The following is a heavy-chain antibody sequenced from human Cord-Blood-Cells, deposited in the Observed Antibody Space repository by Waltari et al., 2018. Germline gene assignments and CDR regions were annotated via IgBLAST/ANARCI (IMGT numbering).Heavy chain of an antibody. Sequence: QVQLVQSGAEVKKPGSSVKVSCKASGGTFSSYAISWVRQAPGQGLEWMGGNIPIFGTANYAQKFQGRVTITADKSTSTAYMELSSLRSEDTAVYYCARLFLHYYGSGSYGDYWGQGTLVTVSS. J-gene: IGHJ4*02. CDR2: NIPIFGTA. D-gene: IGHD3-10*01. CDR3: ARLFLHYYGSGSYGDY. CDR1: GGTFSSYA. V-gene: IGHV1-69*06.